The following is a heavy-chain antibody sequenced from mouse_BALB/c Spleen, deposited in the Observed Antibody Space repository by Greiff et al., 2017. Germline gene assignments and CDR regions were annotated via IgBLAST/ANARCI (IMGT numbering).Heavy chain of an antibody. Sequence: VKLMESGAELVRPGTSVKVSCKASGYAFTNYLIEWVKQRPGQGLEWIGVINPGSGGTNYNEKFKGKATLTADKSSSTAYMQLSSLTSDDSAVYFCARSGGNFYFDYWGQGTTLTVSS. V-gene: IGHV1-54*01. CDR1: GYAFTNYL. CDR3: ARSGGNFYFDY. D-gene: IGHD2-1*01. CDR2: INPGSGGT. J-gene: IGHJ2*01.